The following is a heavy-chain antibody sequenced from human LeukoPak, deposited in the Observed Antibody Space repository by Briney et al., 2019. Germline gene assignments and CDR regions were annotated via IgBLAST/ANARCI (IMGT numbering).Heavy chain of an antibody. Sequence: GGSLRLSCAASGFTFSSYSMNWVRQAPGRGLEWVSSISSSSSYIYYADSVKGRFTISRDNAKNSLYLQMNSLRAEDTAVYYCARADHGIAVAGTFPDYWGQGTLVTVSS. D-gene: IGHD6-19*01. J-gene: IGHJ4*02. CDR2: ISSSSSYI. CDR3: ARADHGIAVAGTFPDY. CDR1: GFTFSSYS. V-gene: IGHV3-21*01.